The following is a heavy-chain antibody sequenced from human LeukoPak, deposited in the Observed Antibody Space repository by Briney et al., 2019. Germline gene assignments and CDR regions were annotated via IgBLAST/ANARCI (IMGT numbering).Heavy chain of an antibody. CDR3: AKKGYYDGSGYYMYYFDH. Sequence: GGSLRLSCAASGFVSFTSAMSWVRQAPGKGLEWVSTISGFGGSTFYADSVKGRFTISRDNSKNTLYLQMNSLRAEDTAVYYCAKKGYYDGSGYYMYYFDHWGQGTLVTVSS. CDR1: GFVSFTSA. CDR2: ISGFGGST. J-gene: IGHJ4*02. D-gene: IGHD3-22*01. V-gene: IGHV3-23*01.